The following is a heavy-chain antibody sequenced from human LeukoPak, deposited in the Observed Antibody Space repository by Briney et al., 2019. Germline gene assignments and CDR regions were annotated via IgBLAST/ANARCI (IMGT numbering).Heavy chain of an antibody. J-gene: IGHJ3*02. D-gene: IGHD6-19*01. CDR1: GFTFSSYS. Sequence: GGSLRLSCAASGFTFSSYSMNWVRQAPGKGLEWVSSISSSSSYIYYADSVKGRFTISRDNAKNPLYLQMNSLRAEDTAVYYCARGRYGIAVAGGAFDIWGQGTMVTVSS. V-gene: IGHV3-21*01. CDR2: ISSSSSYI. CDR3: ARGRYGIAVAGGAFDI.